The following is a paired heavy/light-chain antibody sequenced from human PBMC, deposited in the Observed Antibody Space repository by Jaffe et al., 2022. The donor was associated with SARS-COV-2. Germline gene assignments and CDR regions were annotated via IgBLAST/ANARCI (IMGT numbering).Heavy chain of an antibody. CDR3: ARTIYYFDNGGEHGTLSSAFDR. D-gene: IGHD3-22*01. CDR2: VSYGGSSK. Sequence: QVQLVESGGGVVQPGRSLKLSCAASGFTFNSYAIHWVRQAPGKGLEWVAVVSYGGSSKYYADSVKGRFTISRNNSKNTVFLQMNSLRPEDTAIYYCARTIYYFDNGGEHGTLSSAFDRWGQGTPVTVSS. J-gene: IGHJ4*02. CDR1: GFTFNSYA. V-gene: IGHV3-30-3*01.
Light chain of an antibody. V-gene: IGKV2-28*01. Sequence: DIVMTQSPLSLSVTPGEPASISCRSSQSLLHSNGNNYLDWYLQKPGQSPQLLIYLGSNRASGVPDRFSGSGSGTDFTLKISRVEAEDVGVYYCMQALQTPLTFGGGTKVEIK. J-gene: IGKJ4*01. CDR3: MQALQTPLT. CDR1: QSLLHSNGNNY. CDR2: LGS.